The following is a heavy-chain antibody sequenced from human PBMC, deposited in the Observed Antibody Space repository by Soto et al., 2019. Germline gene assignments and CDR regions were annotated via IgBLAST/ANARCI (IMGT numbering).Heavy chain of an antibody. Sequence: ASVKVSCKASAYTFSGFYMHWVRQATGPGLEWMGWINPNSGGTKSAKKFQGRVTMTRDTSSSTAYMELSRLTSDATAVYYCASAAVTGTSGLDFWGQGTQVTVSS. V-gene: IGHV1-2*02. CDR3: ASAAVTGTSGLDF. CDR1: AYTFSGFY. J-gene: IGHJ4*02. CDR2: INPNSGGT. D-gene: IGHD6-19*01.